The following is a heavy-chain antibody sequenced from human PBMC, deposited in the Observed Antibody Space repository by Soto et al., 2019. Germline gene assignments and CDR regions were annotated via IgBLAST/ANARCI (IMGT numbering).Heavy chain of an antibody. CDR3: ARLTWIRLCSQRYLYGLDV. CDR1: GGTFSSYA. J-gene: IGHJ6*02. CDR2: IIPIFGTA. Sequence: QVQLVQSGAEVKKPGSSVKVSCKASGGTFSSYAISWVRQAPGQGLEWMGGIIPIFGTANYAQKFQGRVTITADEXXSXAXXERSSLRSEDTAVYYCARLTWIRLCSQRYLYGLDVWGQGTTVTVSS. V-gene: IGHV1-69*12. D-gene: IGHD5-18*01.